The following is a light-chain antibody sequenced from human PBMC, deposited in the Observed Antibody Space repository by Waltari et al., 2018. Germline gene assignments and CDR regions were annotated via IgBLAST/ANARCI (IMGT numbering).Light chain of an antibody. CDR3: LQYNGEPRT. CDR1: QNINTW. V-gene: IGKV1-5*03. J-gene: IGKJ1*01. CDR2: KAS. Sequence: DIQMTQSPSTLSATVGDRVTITCRASQNINTWLAWHQQKPGRAPKLLIYKASNLESGVPSRFSGSGSGTEFTITISSLQPDDFATYYCLQYNGEPRTFGQGTKVEVK.